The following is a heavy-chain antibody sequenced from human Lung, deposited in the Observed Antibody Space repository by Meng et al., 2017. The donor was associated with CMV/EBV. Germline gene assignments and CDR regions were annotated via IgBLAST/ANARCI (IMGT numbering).Heavy chain of an antibody. Sequence: GGSXRLXXVASGFTFSSYGMHWVRQAPGKGLEWVAFIRFDGSNKYYADSVKGRFTISRDNSRNTLYLQLNSLRPEDTAVYYCAKVVVPAAQGGGNWFDPWXQGTLVTVSS. J-gene: IGHJ5*02. CDR3: AKVVVPAAQGGGNWFDP. D-gene: IGHD2-2*01. CDR1: GFTFSSYG. CDR2: IRFDGSNK. V-gene: IGHV3-30*02.